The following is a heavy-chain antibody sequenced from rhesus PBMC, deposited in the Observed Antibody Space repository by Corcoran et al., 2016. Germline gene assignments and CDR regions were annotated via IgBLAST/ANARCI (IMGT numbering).Heavy chain of an antibody. CDR2: VYGGGGRP. J-gene: IGHJ5-2*02. V-gene: IGHV4S7*01. Sequence: QVQLQESGPGLVKPSETLSLTCAVSGGSISSSYWWSWIRQSPGKGLEWIGYVYGGGGRPSYNPSLKSLVTIATDTSKNQFSLRLSSVTAADTAVYYCARREVDNSLDVWGRGVLVTVSS. CDR1: GGSISSSYW. CDR3: ARREVDNSLDV.